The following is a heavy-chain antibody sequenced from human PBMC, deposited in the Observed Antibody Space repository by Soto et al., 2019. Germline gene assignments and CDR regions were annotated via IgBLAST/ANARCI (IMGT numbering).Heavy chain of an antibody. J-gene: IGHJ6*02. V-gene: IGHV4-4*02. Sequence: QVQLQESGPGLVKPSGTLSLTCAVSGGSISSSNWWSWVRQPPGKGLEWIGEIYHSGSTNYNPSLKSRVPXSXAXXKNQFSRKLCSVTAADTAVYYCARVSGSYYYGMDVWGQGTTVTVSS. CDR1: GGSISSSNW. CDR3: ARVSGSYYYGMDV. D-gene: IGHD1-26*01. CDR2: IYHSGST.